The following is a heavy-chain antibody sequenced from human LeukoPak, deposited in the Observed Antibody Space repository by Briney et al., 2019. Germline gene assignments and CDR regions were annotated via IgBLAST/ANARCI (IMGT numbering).Heavy chain of an antibody. V-gene: IGHV4-59*01. Sequence: SETLSLTCSVSGDSISAYHWNWIRKPPGKGLEWIGYMQSTGNSNYNPSLKSRVSMSVETSKNRIVLNLSSVTAADTAVYYCARDKRHSYGRYFDHWGQGLLVTVSS. D-gene: IGHD5-18*01. CDR2: MQSTGNS. CDR3: ARDKRHSYGRYFDH. CDR1: GDSISAYH. J-gene: IGHJ4*02.